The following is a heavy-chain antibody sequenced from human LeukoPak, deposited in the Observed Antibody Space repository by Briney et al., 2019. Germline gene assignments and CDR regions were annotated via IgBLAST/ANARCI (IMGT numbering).Heavy chain of an antibody. CDR1: GGSVSSGDYY. CDR3: ARGSRGYSYG. V-gene: IGHV4-61*08. CDR2: IFYSGNT. D-gene: IGHD5-18*01. J-gene: IGHJ4*02. Sequence: PSETLSLTCTVSGGSVSSGDYYWSWILQHPWRGLQWIGHIFYSGNTHYNPSLKSRVTISVDTSKNQFSLKLSSVTAADTAVYYCARGSRGYSYGWGQGTLVTVSS.